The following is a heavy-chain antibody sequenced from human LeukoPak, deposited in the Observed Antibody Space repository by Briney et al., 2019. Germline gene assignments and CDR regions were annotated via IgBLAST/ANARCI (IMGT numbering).Heavy chain of an antibody. V-gene: IGHV4-59*08. D-gene: IGHD1-26*01. CDR3: ARHLRGSYPAFDY. CDR1: GGSISSYY. CDR2: IYYSGST. Sequence: SETLSLTCTVSGGSISSYYWSLIRQPPGKGLEWIGYIYYSGSTNYNPSLKSRVTISVDTSKNQFSLKLSSVTAADTAVYYCARHLRGSYPAFDYWGQGTLVTVSS. J-gene: IGHJ4*02.